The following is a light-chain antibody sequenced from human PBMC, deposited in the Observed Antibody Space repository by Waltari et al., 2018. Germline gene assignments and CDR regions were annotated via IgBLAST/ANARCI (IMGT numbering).Light chain of an antibody. CDR2: DVS. Sequence: DIQMTQSPSTLSASVGDRVTISSRVSQSISSWLAWYQQKPGKAPKLLIYDVSTLERGVPSRFSGSGSGTEFTLTISSLQPDDFATYYCQQYNSYSWTFGQGTKVEI. V-gene: IGKV1-5*01. CDR3: QQYNSYSWT. CDR1: QSISSW. J-gene: IGKJ1*01.